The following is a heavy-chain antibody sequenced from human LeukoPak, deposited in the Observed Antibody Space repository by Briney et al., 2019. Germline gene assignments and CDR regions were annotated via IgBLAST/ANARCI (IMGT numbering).Heavy chain of an antibody. CDR1: GFTFSDYY. Sequence: GGSLRLSCAASGFTFSDYYMSWIRQAPGKGLEWVSYISSSGSTIYYADSVKGRFTISRDNAKNSLYLQMNSLRAEGTAVYYCARVVVVVAGDAFDIWGQGTMVTVSS. D-gene: IGHD2-15*01. CDR3: ARVVVVVAGDAFDI. J-gene: IGHJ3*02. V-gene: IGHV3-11*04. CDR2: ISSSGSTI.